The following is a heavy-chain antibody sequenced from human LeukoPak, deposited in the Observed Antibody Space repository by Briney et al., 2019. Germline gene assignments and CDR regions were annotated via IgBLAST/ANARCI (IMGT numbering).Heavy chain of an antibody. J-gene: IGHJ4*02. CDR2: IHYSGST. CDR3: ARGFRGDNFDY. V-gene: IGHV4-38-2*01. Sequence: PSETLSLTCAVSGYSISRALYWGWIRQSPGKGLEWIGTIHYSGSTSYNPSLKSRVTISVDTSKNQFSLKLRSVTAADTAVYYCARGFRGDNFDYWGQGTLVTVSS. D-gene: IGHD7-27*01. CDR1: GYSISRALY.